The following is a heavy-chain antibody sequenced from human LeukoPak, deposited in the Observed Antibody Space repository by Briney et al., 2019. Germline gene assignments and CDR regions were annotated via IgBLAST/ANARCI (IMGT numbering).Heavy chain of an antibody. CDR2: ISGSGGST. CDR3: AKDGLAIFGGWYFDL. Sequence: PGASLRLSCAASGFTFSSYAMSWVRQAPGKGLEWVSAISGSGGSTYYADSVKGRFPISRDNSKNTLYLQMNSLRAEDTAVYYCAKDGLAIFGGWYFDLWGRGTLVTVSS. J-gene: IGHJ2*01. D-gene: IGHD3-3*01. CDR1: GFTFSSYA. V-gene: IGHV3-23*01.